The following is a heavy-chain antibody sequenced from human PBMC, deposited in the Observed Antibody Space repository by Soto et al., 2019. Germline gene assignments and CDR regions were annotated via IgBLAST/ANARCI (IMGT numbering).Heavy chain of an antibody. V-gene: IGHV3-7*04. CDR1: GFTFSDYW. CDR3: ARASGYGFFDN. CDR2: INLDGSEK. J-gene: IGHJ4*02. Sequence: EVQLVESGGGLVHPGESLRLSCAASGFTFSDYWMTWVRQAPGKGLEWVANINLDGSEKYYVGALKGRFTMSRDNAKNSLYLQINSLRVDDTAVYSCARASGYGFFDNWGQGILVTVSS. D-gene: IGHD5-12*01.